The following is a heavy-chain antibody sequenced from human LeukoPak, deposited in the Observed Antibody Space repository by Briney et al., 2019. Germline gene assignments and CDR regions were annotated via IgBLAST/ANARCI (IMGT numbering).Heavy chain of an antibody. CDR2: IIPIFGTA. J-gene: IGHJ6*03. CDR3: ARGGPYYYYYYYMDV. Sequence: GASVKVSCKASGGTFSSSAISWVRQAPGQGLEWMGGIIPIFGTANYAQKFQGRVTITTDESTSTAYMELSSLRSEDTAVYYCARGGPYYYYYYYMDVWGQGTLVTVSS. V-gene: IGHV1-69*05. D-gene: IGHD1-26*01. CDR1: GGTFSSSA.